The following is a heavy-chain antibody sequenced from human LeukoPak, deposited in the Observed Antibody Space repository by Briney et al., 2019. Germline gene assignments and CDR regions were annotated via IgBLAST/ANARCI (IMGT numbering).Heavy chain of an antibody. V-gene: IGHV4-59*08. Sequence: PSETLSLTCTVSGGSISSYYWGWIRQPPGKGLEWIGYILYSGTTNSNPSLKSRVTISVDTSKNQISLKLSSVTAADTAVYYCARMGGYSGYATHWGQGTLVTVSS. CDR2: ILYSGTT. CDR1: GGSISSYY. D-gene: IGHD5-12*01. J-gene: IGHJ4*02. CDR3: ARMGGYSGYATH.